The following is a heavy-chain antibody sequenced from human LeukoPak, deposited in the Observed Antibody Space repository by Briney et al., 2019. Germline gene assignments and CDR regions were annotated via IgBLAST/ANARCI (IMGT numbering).Heavy chain of an antibody. CDR1: GYTFTSYG. V-gene: IGHV1-18*01. D-gene: IGHD3-10*01. Sequence: ASVKVSCKASGYTFTSYGISWVRQAPGQGLEWMGWISAYNGNTNYAQKLQGRVTMTTDTSTSTAYMELRSLRSDDTAVYHCAREPAITMVRGGRDAFDIWGQGTMVTVSS. CDR2: ISAYNGNT. CDR3: AREPAITMVRGGRDAFDI. J-gene: IGHJ3*02.